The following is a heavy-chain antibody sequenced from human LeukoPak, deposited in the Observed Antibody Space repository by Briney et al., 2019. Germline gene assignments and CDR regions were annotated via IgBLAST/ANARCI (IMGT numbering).Heavy chain of an antibody. CDR1: GFTFSSYG. Sequence: PGGSLRLSCAASGFTFSSYGMHWVRQAPGKGLEWVAVISYDGSNKYYADSVKGRFTISRDNSKNTLYLQMNSLRAEDTAAYYCAKDHCSSTSCYVWDYWGQGTLVTVSS. J-gene: IGHJ4*02. V-gene: IGHV3-30*18. CDR3: AKDHCSSTSCYVWDY. D-gene: IGHD2-2*01. CDR2: ISYDGSNK.